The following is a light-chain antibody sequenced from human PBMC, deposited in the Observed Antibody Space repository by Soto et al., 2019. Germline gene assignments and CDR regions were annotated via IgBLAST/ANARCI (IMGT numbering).Light chain of an antibody. V-gene: IGKV3-15*01. Sequence: EIVMTQSPATLSVSPGERATLSCRASQSVSSNLAWYQQKPGQAPRLLIFGPSTRATGVPDRFSGSGSGTDFTLTITRLEPEDSAVYFCQQYTGPPTTFGQGTRLEIK. CDR3: QQYTGPPTT. J-gene: IGKJ5*01. CDR1: QSVSSN. CDR2: GPS.